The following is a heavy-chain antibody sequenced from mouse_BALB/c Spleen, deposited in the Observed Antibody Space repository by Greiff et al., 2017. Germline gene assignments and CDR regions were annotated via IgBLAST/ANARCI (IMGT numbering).Heavy chain of an antibody. CDR1: GFTFSSYA. V-gene: IGHV5-9-4*01. J-gene: IGHJ3*01. CDR3: ARRATGGFAY. D-gene: IGHD3-1*01. CDR2: ISSGGSYT. Sequence: DVKLVESGGGLVKPGGSLKLSCAASGFTFSSYAMSWVRQSPEKRLEWVAEISSGGSYTYYPDTVTGRFTISRDNAKNTLYLEMSSLRSEDTAMYYCARRATGGFAYWGQGTLVTVSA.